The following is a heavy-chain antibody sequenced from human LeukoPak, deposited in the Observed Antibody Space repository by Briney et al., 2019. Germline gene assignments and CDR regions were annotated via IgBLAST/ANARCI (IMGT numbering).Heavy chain of an antibody. CDR3: ARAKKGFNYGYFDY. J-gene: IGHJ4*02. V-gene: IGHV4-61*02. D-gene: IGHD5-18*01. CDR1: GVSISSGGYY. Sequence: SETLSLTCTVSGVSISSGGYYWSWLRQPAGKGLEWTGRIYTSGSTNYNPSLQSRVTISVDTSKNQFSLKLSSVAAADTALYSCARAKKGFNYGYFDYWGQGTQVIVSS. CDR2: IYTSGST.